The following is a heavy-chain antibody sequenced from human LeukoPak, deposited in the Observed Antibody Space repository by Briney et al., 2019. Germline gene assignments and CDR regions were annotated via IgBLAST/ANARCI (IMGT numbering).Heavy chain of an antibody. CDR2: IRYDGSNK. V-gene: IGHV3-30*02. Sequence: GGSLRLSCAASGFTFSGYGMHWVRQAPGKGLEWVAFIRYDGSNKYYADSVKGRFTISRDNSKNTLYLQMNSLRAEDTAVYYCAKNIMVRGYFDYWGQGTLVTVSS. J-gene: IGHJ4*02. CDR1: GFTFSGYG. D-gene: IGHD3-10*01. CDR3: AKNIMVRGYFDY.